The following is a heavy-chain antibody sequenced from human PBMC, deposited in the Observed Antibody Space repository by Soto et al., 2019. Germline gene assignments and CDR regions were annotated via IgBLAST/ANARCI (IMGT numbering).Heavy chain of an antibody. CDR2: IGGSGGST. CDR1: GFTFSSYA. V-gene: IGHV3-23*01. Sequence: EVQLLESGGGLVQPGGSLRLSCAASGFTFSSYAMSWVRQAPGKGLEWVSAIGGSGGSTYYAASVKGRFTISRANSKNTLNLQMPSLRDEDTAVYYCANDPDSSGWQNYFDYWGQGTLVTVSS. CDR3: ANDPDSSGWQNYFDY. J-gene: IGHJ4*02. D-gene: IGHD6-19*01.